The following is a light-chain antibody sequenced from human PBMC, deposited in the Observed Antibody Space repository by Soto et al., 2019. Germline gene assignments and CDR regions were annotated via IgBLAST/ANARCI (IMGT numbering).Light chain of an antibody. Sequence: DIQMTQSPSTLSASVGDRVTITCRASQSISSWLAWYQQKPGKAPKLLIYKTSSLESGVPSRFSGSGSGTEFTLTISSLQPDDFATYYCQQYNSYPPKWTFGQGTKVEIK. CDR2: KTS. V-gene: IGKV1-5*03. CDR1: QSISSW. J-gene: IGKJ1*01. CDR3: QQYNSYPPKWT.